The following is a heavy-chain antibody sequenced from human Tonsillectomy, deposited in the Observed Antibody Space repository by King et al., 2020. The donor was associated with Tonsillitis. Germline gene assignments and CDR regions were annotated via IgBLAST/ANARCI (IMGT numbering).Heavy chain of an antibody. V-gene: IGHV3-21*01. CDR1: GFTFSSYS. J-gene: IGHJ4*02. Sequence: GQLVQSGGGLVKPGGSLRLSCAASGFTFSSYSMNWVRQAPGKGLEWVSSIISSSSYIYYADSVKGRFTISRDNAKNSLYMQMNSLRAEDTAVYYCARDPLGSTGYFDYWGQGTLVTVSS. CDR2: IISSSSYI. CDR3: ARDPLGSTGYFDY.